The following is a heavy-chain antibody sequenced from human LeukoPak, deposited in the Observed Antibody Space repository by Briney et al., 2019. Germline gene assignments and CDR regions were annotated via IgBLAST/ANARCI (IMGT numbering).Heavy chain of an antibody. CDR3: AKSRSPYYYGSGSTHAGY. Sequence: PGGSLRLSCAASGFTFSSYAMSWVRQAPGKGLEWVSAISGSGGITYYADSVKGRFTISRDNSKNTLYLQMNSLRAEDTAVYYCAKSRSPYYYGSGSTHAGYWGQGTLVTVSS. V-gene: IGHV3-23*01. CDR2: ISGSGGIT. J-gene: IGHJ4*02. CDR1: GFTFSSYA. D-gene: IGHD3-10*01.